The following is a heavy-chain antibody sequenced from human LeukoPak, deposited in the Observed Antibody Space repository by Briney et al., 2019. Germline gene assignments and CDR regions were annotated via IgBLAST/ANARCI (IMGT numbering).Heavy chain of an antibody. V-gene: IGHV3-53*01. CDR2: LYSGDNT. CDR3: ASLYSGGYYNY. CDR1: GFTVSSNY. Sequence: GGSLRLSCVASGFTVSSNYMSWVRQAPGKGLEWVSVLYSGDNTYYSDSVKGRFTISRDNSKNTLYLQMNSLRAEDTAVYYCASLYSGGYYNYWGQGTLVTVSS. J-gene: IGHJ4*02. D-gene: IGHD1-26*01.